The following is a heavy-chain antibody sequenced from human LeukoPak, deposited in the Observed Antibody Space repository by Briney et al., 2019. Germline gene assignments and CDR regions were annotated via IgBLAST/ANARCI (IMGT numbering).Heavy chain of an antibody. J-gene: IGHJ3*02. CDR2: IYPGDSDT. D-gene: IGHD2-2*01. V-gene: IGHV5-51*01. CDR3: ARHRLCRSTSCDAFDI. CDR1: GYRFTSYW. Sequence: GESLKISCKGSGYRFTSYWIGWVRQMPGKDLEWMGIIYPGDSDTRYSPSFQGQVTISADKSISTAYLQWSSLKASDTAMYYCARHRLCRSTSCDAFDIWGRGTMVTVSS.